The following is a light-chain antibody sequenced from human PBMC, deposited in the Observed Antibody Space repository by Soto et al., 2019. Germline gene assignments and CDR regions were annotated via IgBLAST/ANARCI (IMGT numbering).Light chain of an antibody. V-gene: IGKV4-1*01. CDR3: QQYYRIPYT. CDR2: WAS. J-gene: IGKJ2*01. Sequence: DLVMTQSTDSLAVSLGERATINCKSSQSVLYSTNNKNHLGWYQQKPGQPPKLLIYWASTRESGVPDRFSGSGSGTDFPRTISSLQAEDVAVYYCQQYYRIPYTCGQGTKLEIK. CDR1: QSVLYSTNNKNH.